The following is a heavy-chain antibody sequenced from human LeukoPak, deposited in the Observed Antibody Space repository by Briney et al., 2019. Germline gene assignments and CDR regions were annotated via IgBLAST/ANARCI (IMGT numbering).Heavy chain of an antibody. V-gene: IGHV4-38-2*02. CDR1: GYSISSGYY. J-gene: IGHJ6*03. D-gene: IGHD6-25*01. Sequence: SETLSLTCTVSGYSISSGYYWGWIRQPPGKGLEWIGSIYHSGSTYYNPSLKSRVTISVDTSKNQFPLKLSSVTAADTAVYYCARSAWYYHYMDVWGKGTTVTISS. CDR2: IYHSGST. CDR3: ARSAWYYHYMDV.